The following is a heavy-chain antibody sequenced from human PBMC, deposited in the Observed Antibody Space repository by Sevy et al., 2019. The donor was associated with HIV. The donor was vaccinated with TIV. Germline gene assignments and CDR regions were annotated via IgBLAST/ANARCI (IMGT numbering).Heavy chain of an antibody. CDR1: GGSFSGYY. CDR2: INHSGST. V-gene: IGHV4-34*01. CDR3: ARVNSLWFGELLAYYYYYGMDV. J-gene: IGHJ6*02. Sequence: SETLSLTCAVYGGSFSGYYWSWIRQPPGKGLEWIGEINHSGSTNYNPSLKSRVTISVDTSKNQFSLKLSSVTAADTAVYYCARVNSLWFGELLAYYYYYGMDVWGQWTTVTVSS. D-gene: IGHD3-10*01.